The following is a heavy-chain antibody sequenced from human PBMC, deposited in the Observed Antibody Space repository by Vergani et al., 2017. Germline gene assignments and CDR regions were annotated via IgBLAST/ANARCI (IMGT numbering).Heavy chain of an antibody. Sequence: EVQLLESGGGLVQPGGSLRLSCAASGFTFSSYAMSWVRQAPGKGLEWVSAISGSGGSTYYADSVKGRFTISRDNSKNTLYLQMNSLRAEDTAVYYCARVPLLDIVVVVAANSVDYWGQGTLVTVSS. CDR1: GFTFSSYA. CDR2: ISGSGGST. V-gene: IGHV3-23*01. CDR3: ARVPLLDIVVVVAANSVDY. D-gene: IGHD2-15*01. J-gene: IGHJ4*02.